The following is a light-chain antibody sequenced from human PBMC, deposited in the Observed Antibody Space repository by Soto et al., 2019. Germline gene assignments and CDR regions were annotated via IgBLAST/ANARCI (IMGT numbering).Light chain of an antibody. V-gene: IGLV2-8*01. CDR3: SSYAGSNNLVV. Sequence: QSVLTQPPSASGSPGQSVTISCTGTSSDVGGYNYVSWYQQHPGKAPKLMIYEVSKRPSGVPGRFSGSKSGNTASLTVSGLQAEDEADYYCSSYAGSNNLVVFGGGTKLTVL. CDR2: EVS. CDR1: SSDVGGYNY. J-gene: IGLJ2*01.